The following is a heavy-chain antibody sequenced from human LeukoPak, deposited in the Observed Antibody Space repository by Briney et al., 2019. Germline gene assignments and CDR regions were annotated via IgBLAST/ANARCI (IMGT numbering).Heavy chain of an antibody. CDR2: IIPIFGTA. CDR3: ARDNDSRDPPHFDY. D-gene: IGHD3-16*01. V-gene: IGHV1-69*06. J-gene: IGHJ4*02. Sequence: AASVKVSCKASGYTFTGYYMHWVRQAPGQGLEWMGGIIPIFGTANYAQKFQGRVTITADKSTSTAYMELSSLRSEDTAVYYCARDNDSRDPPHFDYWGQGTLVTVSS. CDR1: GYTFTGYY.